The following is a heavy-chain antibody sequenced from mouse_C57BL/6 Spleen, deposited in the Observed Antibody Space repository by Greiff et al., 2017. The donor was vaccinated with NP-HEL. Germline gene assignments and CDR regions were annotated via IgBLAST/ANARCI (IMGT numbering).Heavy chain of an antibody. D-gene: IGHD2-4*01. V-gene: IGHV1-64*01. CDR1: GYTFTSYW. J-gene: IGHJ4*01. Sequence: QVQLQQPGAELVKPGASAKLSCKASGYTFTSYWLPWVKQRPGQGLEWIGMIHPNSGSTNYNEKFKSKATLTVDKSSSTAYMQLSSLTSEDSAVYYCAPYDYDGYAMDYWGQGTSVTVSS. CDR3: APYDYDGYAMDY. CDR2: IHPNSGST.